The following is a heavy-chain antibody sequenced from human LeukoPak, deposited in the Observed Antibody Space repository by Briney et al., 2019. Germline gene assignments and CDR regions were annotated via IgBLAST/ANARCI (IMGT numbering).Heavy chain of an antibody. J-gene: IGHJ5*02. CDR1: GYTFTSYG. D-gene: IGHD3-10*01. CDR2: IIAYNGNT. V-gene: IGHV1-18*01. Sequence: ASVKVSCKASGYTFTSYGISWVRQAPGQGLEWMGWIIAYNGNTNYAQKLQGRVTMTTDTSTSTAYMELRSLRSDDTAVYYCASHKMVRGVIMGFWFDPWGQGTLVTVSS. CDR3: ASHKMVRGVIMGFWFDP.